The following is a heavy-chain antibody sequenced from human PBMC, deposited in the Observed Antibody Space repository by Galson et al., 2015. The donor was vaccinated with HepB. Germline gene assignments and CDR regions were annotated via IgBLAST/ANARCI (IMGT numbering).Heavy chain of an antibody. Sequence: SLRLSCAASGFTFSSYSMNWVRQAPGKGLEWVSSISSSSSYIYYADSVKGRFTISRDNAKNSLYLQMNSLRAEDTAVYYCARDNNVLRNYDFSDMDVWGKGTTVTVSS. CDR3: ARDNNVLRNYDFSDMDV. J-gene: IGHJ6*03. CDR2: ISSSSSYI. CDR1: GFTFSSYS. V-gene: IGHV3-21*01. D-gene: IGHD3-3*01.